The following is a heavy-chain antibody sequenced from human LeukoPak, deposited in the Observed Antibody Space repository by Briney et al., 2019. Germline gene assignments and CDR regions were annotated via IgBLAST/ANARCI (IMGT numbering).Heavy chain of an antibody. CDR1: GFTFSSYG. CDR2: ISYDGSNK. D-gene: IGHD2-15*01. Sequence: PGGSLRLSCAASGFTFSSYGMRWVRQAPGKGLEWVAVISYDGSNKYYADSVKGRFTISRDNSKNTLYLQMNSLRAEDTAVYYCAKDKGGSWDLDAFDIWGQGTMVTVSS. CDR3: AKDKGGSWDLDAFDI. V-gene: IGHV3-30*18. J-gene: IGHJ3*02.